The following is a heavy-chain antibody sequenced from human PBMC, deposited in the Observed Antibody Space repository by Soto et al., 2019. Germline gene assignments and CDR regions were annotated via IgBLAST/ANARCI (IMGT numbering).Heavy chain of an antibody. J-gene: IGHJ3*02. D-gene: IGHD3-3*01. CDR3: ARGIFGVVLAFDI. CDR2: IYSGGST. V-gene: IGHV3-53*01. CDR1: GFTVSSNC. Sequence: GGFLRLSCAASGFTVSSNCMSWVRQAPGKGLEWVSVIYSGGSTYYADSVKGRFTISRDNSKNTLYLQMNSLRAEDTAVYYCARGIFGVVLAFDIWGQGTMVTVSS.